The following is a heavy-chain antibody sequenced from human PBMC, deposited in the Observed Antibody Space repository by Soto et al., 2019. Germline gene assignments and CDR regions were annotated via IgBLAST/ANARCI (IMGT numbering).Heavy chain of an antibody. CDR1: GITFSNAW. Sequence: GWSLRLSCAASGITFSNAWMTWVRQAPGKGLEWVGRIKSITDGGTTDYAAPVKGRFTISRDDSKDTLYLQMNNLRTEDTAVYHCTTDSADIVVVPANFGMDVWGKGTKVTIFS. V-gene: IGHV3-15*01. CDR2: IKSITDGGTT. D-gene: IGHD2-2*01. CDR3: TTDSADIVVVPANFGMDV. J-gene: IGHJ6*04.